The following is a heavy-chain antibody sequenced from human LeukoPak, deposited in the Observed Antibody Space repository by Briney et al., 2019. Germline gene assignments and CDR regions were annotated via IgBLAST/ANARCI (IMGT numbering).Heavy chain of an antibody. D-gene: IGHD3-10*01. J-gene: IGHJ5*02. CDR3: ARSTRDYYGSGSYYRP. Sequence: GGSLRLSCAASGFTFSRCNMHWVRQAPGQGLEWVSYISSRSDTKYYADSVKGRFTISRDNAKNSLYLQMNSLRAEDTAVYYCARSTRDYYGSGSYYRPWGQGTLVTVSS. V-gene: IGHV3-48*04. CDR2: ISSRSDTK. CDR1: GFTFSRCN.